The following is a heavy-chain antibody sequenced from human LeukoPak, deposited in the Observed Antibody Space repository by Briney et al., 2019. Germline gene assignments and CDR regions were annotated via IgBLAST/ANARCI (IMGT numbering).Heavy chain of an antibody. J-gene: IGHJ4*02. V-gene: IGHV1-2*02. Sequence: VASVKVSCKASGYTFTGYYMHWVRQAPGQGLEWMGWISPNSGGTNYAQKFQGRVSMTRDTSISTAYMELSRLRSDDTAVYYCARDVVGGVIDYWGQGTLVTVSS. CDR3: ARDVVGGVIDY. D-gene: IGHD2-15*01. CDR2: ISPNSGGT. CDR1: GYTFTGYY.